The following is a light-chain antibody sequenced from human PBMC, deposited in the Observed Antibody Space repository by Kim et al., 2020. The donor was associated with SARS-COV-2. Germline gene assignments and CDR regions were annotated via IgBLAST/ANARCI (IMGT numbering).Light chain of an antibody. Sequence: EIVLTQSPGTLSLSPGERATLSCRASQSVSSIYLAWYQQKPGQAPRLLIYGASSRATGIPDRFSGSGSGTDFTLTINRLEPEDFAVYYCQQYDGLPRTFGQGTKVDIK. CDR1: QSVSSIY. J-gene: IGKJ1*01. CDR3: QQYDGLPRT. CDR2: GAS. V-gene: IGKV3-20*01.